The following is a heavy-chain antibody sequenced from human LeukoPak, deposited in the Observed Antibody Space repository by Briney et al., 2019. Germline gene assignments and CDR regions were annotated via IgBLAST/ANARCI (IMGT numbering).Heavy chain of an antibody. CDR3: AKDRGGSYYGIDY. Sequence: PGRSLRLSCAASGFTFDDYAMHWVRQAPGKGLEWVSGIIWNSGSRGYADSVKGRFTISRDNAKNSLSLQMNSLRAEDTALYYCAKDRGGSYYGIDYWGQGTLVTVSS. V-gene: IGHV3-9*01. CDR1: GFTFDDYA. J-gene: IGHJ4*02. D-gene: IGHD1-26*01. CDR2: IIWNSGSR.